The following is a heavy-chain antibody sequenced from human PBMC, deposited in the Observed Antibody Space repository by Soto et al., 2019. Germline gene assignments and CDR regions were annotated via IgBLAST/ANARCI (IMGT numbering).Heavy chain of an antibody. Sequence: SETLSLTCTVSGGSISSSSYYWGWIRQPPGKGLEWIGSIYYSGSTYYNPSLKSRVTISVDTSKNQFSLKLSSVTAADTAVYYCARPAITMIVAPKHDSYYGMDVWGQGTTVTVSS. D-gene: IGHD3-22*01. J-gene: IGHJ6*02. CDR3: ARPAITMIVAPKHDSYYGMDV. V-gene: IGHV4-39*01. CDR1: GGSISSSSYY. CDR2: IYYSGST.